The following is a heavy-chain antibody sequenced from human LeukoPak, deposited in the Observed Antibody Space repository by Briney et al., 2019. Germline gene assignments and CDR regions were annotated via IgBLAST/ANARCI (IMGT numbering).Heavy chain of an antibody. D-gene: IGHD1-1*01. CDR1: GGSISSYY. Sequence: PSETLSLTCTVSGGSISSYYWSWIRQPPGKGLEWIGYIYYSGSTNYNPSLKSRVTIPVDTSKNQFSLKLSSVTAADTAVYYCAKDFTIGSGTTSYYFDYWGQGTLATVSS. J-gene: IGHJ4*02. CDR3: AKDFTIGSGTTSYYFDY. V-gene: IGHV4-59*01. CDR2: IYYSGST.